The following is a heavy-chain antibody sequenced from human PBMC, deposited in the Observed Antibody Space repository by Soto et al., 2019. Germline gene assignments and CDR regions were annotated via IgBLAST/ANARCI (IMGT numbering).Heavy chain of an antibody. V-gene: IGHV4-30-4*01. CDR2: IYYSGST. J-gene: IGHJ6*02. CDR1: GGSISSGDYY. CDR3: ARAGRKDYGMDV. Sequence: QFQLQELGPGLVKPSQTLSLTCTVSGGSISSGDYYWSWIRQPPGKGLEWIGYIYYSGSTYYNPSLKSRVSISVDTSKNQFSLKLSSVTAADTAVYYCARAGRKDYGMDVWGQGTTVTVSS.